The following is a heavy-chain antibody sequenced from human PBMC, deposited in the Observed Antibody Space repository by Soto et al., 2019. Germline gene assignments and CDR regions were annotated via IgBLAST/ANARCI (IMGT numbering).Heavy chain of an antibody. J-gene: IGHJ6*02. Sequence: PGESLKISCKGSGYSFTSYWIGWVRQMPGKGLEWMGIIYPGDSDTRYSPSFQGQVTISADKSISTAYLQWSSLKASDTAMYYCARHLTYCGCDCYSGNYYYGMDVRGQGTKVTVSS. V-gene: IGHV5-51*01. CDR3: ARHLTYCGCDCYSGNYYYGMDV. CDR1: GYSFTSYW. CDR2: IYPGDSDT. D-gene: IGHD2-21*02.